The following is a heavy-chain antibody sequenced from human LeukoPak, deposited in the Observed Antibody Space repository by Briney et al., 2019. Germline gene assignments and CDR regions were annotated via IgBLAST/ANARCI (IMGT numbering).Heavy chain of an antibody. J-gene: IGHJ4*02. CDR1: GFTFSSYS. D-gene: IGHD2-2*01. Sequence: GGSLRLSCAASGFTFSSYSMNWVRQAPGKGLEWVSYISISSSTIYYADSVKGRFTISRDNAKNSLYLQMNSLRAEGTAVYYCARGSIGYCSSTSCYEGDYWGQGTLVTVSS. CDR2: ISISSSTI. V-gene: IGHV3-48*01. CDR3: ARGSIGYCSSTSCYEGDY.